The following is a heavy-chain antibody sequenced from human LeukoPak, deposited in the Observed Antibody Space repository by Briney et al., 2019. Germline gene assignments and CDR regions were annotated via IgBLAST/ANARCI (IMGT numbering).Heavy chain of an antibody. J-gene: IGHJ4*02. CDR3: AGSLRFGELFWGNFDY. Sequence: SETLSLTYAVYGGSFSGYYWSWIRQPPGKGLEWIGEINHSGSTNYNPSLKSRVTISVDTSKNQFSLKLSSVTAADTAVYYCAGSLRFGELFWGNFDYRGQGTLVTASS. V-gene: IGHV4-34*01. CDR1: GGSFSGYY. CDR2: INHSGST. D-gene: IGHD3-10*01.